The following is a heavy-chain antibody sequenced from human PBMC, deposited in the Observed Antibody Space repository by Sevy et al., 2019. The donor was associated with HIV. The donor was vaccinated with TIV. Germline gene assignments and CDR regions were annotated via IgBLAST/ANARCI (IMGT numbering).Heavy chain of an antibody. D-gene: IGHD1-1*01. V-gene: IGHV4-39*01. J-gene: IGHJ3*02. CDR2: IYYSGST. Sequence: SETLSLICTVSGDSISSSTYYWVWIRQPPGKGLEWIGSIYYSGSTYYNPSLKSRVAISVDKSRSQFSLKLSSVIAADTAVYYGAGAYHWGRIGTPDALDIWGQGTMVTVSS. CDR1: GDSISSSTYY. CDR3: AGAYHWGRIGTPDALDI.